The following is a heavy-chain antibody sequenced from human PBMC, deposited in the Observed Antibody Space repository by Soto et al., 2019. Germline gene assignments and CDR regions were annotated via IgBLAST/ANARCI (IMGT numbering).Heavy chain of an antibody. J-gene: IGHJ4*02. Sequence: EVQLLESGGGVVRPGGSMRLSCAASGFSFSGYAMSWVRQAPGKGLEWVSLISYGGGTTHYADSVKGRFTISRDDYRKTLFLEMNSLRVEDTAIYYCAKDRVGARSKYDFDYWGQGTLVSVSS. CDR3: AKDRVGARSKYDFDY. D-gene: IGHD1-26*01. V-gene: IGHV3-23*01. CDR2: ISYGGGTT. CDR1: GFSFSGYA.